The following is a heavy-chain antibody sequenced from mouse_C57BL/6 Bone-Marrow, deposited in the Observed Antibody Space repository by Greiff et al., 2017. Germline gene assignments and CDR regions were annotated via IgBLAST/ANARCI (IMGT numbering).Heavy chain of an antibody. Sequence: EVKLMESGGGLVQPKGSLKLSCAASGFTFNTYAMHWVRQAPGKGLEWVARIRSKSSNYATYYADSVKDRFTIARDDSQSMLYLQMNNLKTEDTAMYYCVRDTRRDDYDEAWFAYWGQGTLVTVSA. CDR2: IRSKSSNYAT. CDR3: VRDTRRDDYDEAWFAY. D-gene: IGHD2-4*01. CDR1: GFTFNTYA. J-gene: IGHJ3*01. V-gene: IGHV10-3*01.